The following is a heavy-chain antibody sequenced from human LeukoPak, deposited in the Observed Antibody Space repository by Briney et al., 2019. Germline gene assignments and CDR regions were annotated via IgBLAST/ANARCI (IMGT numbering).Heavy chain of an antibody. CDR2: FGISGTI. Sequence: GGSLRLSCAASGFTVNTYDMHWVRQAPGQGPEWIAYFGISGTIYYADSVRGRFTISRDNARNSLFLQMNSLRIDDTAIYYCAGYGFYPYGGQGTPVTVSS. CDR3: AGYGFYPY. J-gene: IGHJ4*02. CDR1: GFTVNTYD. D-gene: IGHD5/OR15-5a*01. V-gene: IGHV3-48*01.